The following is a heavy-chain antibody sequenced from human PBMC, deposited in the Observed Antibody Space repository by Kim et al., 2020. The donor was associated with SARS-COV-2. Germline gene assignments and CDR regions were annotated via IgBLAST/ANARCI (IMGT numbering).Heavy chain of an antibody. Sequence: SETLSLTCAVYGESFSGYYWNWLRQPPGKGLEWIGEINYNGNINYNPSVKSGVSISADASKNQFSLKVNSVTAADTAVYYCAGGRTAVPHYWGQGTLVTVSS. V-gene: IGHV4-34*01. J-gene: IGHJ4*02. CDR1: GESFSGYY. CDR3: AGGRTAVPHY. CDR2: INYNGNI. D-gene: IGHD4-4*01.